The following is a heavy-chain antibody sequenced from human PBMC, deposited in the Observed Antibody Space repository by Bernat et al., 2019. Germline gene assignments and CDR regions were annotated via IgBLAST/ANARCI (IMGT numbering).Heavy chain of an antibody. J-gene: IGHJ6*02. CDR3: ARVLGINCYYGMDV. D-gene: IGHD7-27*01. CDR2: ISSSSSYI. CDR1: GFTFSSYS. V-gene: IGHV3-21*01. Sequence: EVQLVESGGGLVKPGGSLRLSCAASGFTFSSYSMNWVRQAPGKGLEWVSSISSSSSYIYYADSVKGRFTISRDNAKNSLYLQMNSLRAEDTAVYYCARVLGINCYYGMDVWGQGTTVTVSS.